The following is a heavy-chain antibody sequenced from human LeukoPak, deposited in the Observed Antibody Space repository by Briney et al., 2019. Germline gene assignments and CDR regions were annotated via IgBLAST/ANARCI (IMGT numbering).Heavy chain of an antibody. J-gene: IGHJ4*02. CDR3: ARDNDSRDPPHFDY. Sequence: ASVKVSCKASGGTFSNYAISWVRQAPGQGLEWMGGIIPIFGTANYAQKFRGRVTITADKSTRTAYMKLSSPRSEDTAVYYCARDNDSRDPPHFDYWGQGTLVTVSS. D-gene: IGHD3-16*01. CDR1: GGTFSNYA. CDR2: IIPIFGTA. V-gene: IGHV1-69*06.